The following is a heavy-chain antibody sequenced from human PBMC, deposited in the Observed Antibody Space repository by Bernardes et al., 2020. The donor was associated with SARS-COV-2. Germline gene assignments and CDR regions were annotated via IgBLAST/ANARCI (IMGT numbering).Heavy chain of an antibody. D-gene: IGHD4-17*01. J-gene: IGHJ5*01. CDR2: INTKDGDT. Sequence: ASVKVSRKASGYTFTRYVINWLRKAPGQGLEWMGWINTKDGDTRFAQKVQGRVTMTTDTSSSTGYMELRRLTSDDTAVYYCARAFYRGDYDAQRFDSWGQGTLVTVSS. CDR3: ARAFYRGDYDAQRFDS. V-gene: IGHV1-18*01. CDR1: GYTFTRYV.